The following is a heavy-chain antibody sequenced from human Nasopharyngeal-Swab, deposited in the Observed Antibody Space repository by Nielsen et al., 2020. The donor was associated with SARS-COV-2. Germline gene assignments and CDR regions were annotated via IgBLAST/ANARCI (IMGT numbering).Heavy chain of an antibody. D-gene: IGHD4-17*01. CDR1: GGSISSSSYS. Sequence: SETLSLTCTVSGGSISSSSYSWAGFRKPPGKGLEWIGSIYYSGNTSYNPSLKSRVTISFDTSKNQFSLNLNSVTAADTAVYYCARALLDYGDSGAEERWGQGALVTVSS. V-gene: IGHV4-39*07. J-gene: IGHJ4*02. CDR3: ARALLDYGDSGAEER. CDR2: IYYSGNT.